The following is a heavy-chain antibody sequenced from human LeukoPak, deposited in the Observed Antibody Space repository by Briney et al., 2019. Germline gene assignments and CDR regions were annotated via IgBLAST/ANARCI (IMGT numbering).Heavy chain of an antibody. CDR1: GYTFTGYY. CDR2: INPNSGGT. D-gene: IGHD4-17*01. J-gene: IGHJ6*02. Sequence: GASVKVSCKASGYTFTGYYMYWVRQAPGQGLEWMGWINPNSGGTNYAQKFQGRVTMTRDTSISTAYMELSRLRSDDTAVYYCARGDDYGDYYYYGMDVWGQGTPVTVSS. V-gene: IGHV1-2*02. CDR3: ARGDDYGDYYYYGMDV.